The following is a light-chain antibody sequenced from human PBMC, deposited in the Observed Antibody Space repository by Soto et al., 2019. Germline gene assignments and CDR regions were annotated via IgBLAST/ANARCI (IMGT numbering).Light chain of an antibody. CDR2: DVS. CDR1: SSDVGGSNF. V-gene: IGLV2-14*01. Sequence: QSALTQPASVSGSPGQSITISCTGTSSDVGGSNFLSWYQQHPGKAPQLLIYDVSHRPSGVSNRFSGSKSGNTASLTISGLQAEDEADSYCSSFTSVFKKVFGGGTNLTVL. J-gene: IGLJ3*02. CDR3: SSFTSVFKKV.